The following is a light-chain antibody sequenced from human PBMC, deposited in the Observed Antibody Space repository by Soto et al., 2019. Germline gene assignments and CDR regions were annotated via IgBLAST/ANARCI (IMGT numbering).Light chain of an antibody. CDR1: QSVSSSY. V-gene: IGKV3-20*01. CDR3: QQYGSSPWT. J-gene: IGKJ1*01. Sequence: SVWPQSPCTLSLSPGERSTLSCSSSQSVSSSYLVWHQQKPGQAPRLLIYAASRRATGIPDRFSGSGSGTDFTLTISRLEPEDFAVYYCQQYGSSPWTFGQGTKVDIK. CDR2: AAS.